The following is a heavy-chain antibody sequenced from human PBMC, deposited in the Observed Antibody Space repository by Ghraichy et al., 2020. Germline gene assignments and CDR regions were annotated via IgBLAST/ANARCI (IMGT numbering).Heavy chain of an antibody. V-gene: IGHV3-7*03. D-gene: IGHD5-12*01. CDR2: IKQDGSEK. CDR1: GFTFSSYW. CDR3: ARDTPYEYYFDY. J-gene: IGHJ4*02. Sequence: GEPLNISCAASGFTFSSYWMSWVRQAPGKGLEWVANIKQDGSEKYYVDSVKGRFTISRDNAKNSLYLQMNSLRAEDTAVYYCARDTPYEYYFDYWGQGTLVTVSS.